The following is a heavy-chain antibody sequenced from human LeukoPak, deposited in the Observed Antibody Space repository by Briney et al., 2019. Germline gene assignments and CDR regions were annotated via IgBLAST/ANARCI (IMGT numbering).Heavy chain of an antibody. Sequence: GGSLRLSCAASGFTFSSYAMSWVRQAPGKGLEWVSAMSGSGGSTYYADSVKGRFTISRDNSKNTLYLQMNSLRAEDTAVYYCARSSGWNDYYYGMDVWGQGTTVTVSS. J-gene: IGHJ6*02. CDR3: ARSSGWNDYYYGMDV. CDR1: GFTFSSYA. CDR2: MSGSGGST. D-gene: IGHD6-19*01. V-gene: IGHV3-23*01.